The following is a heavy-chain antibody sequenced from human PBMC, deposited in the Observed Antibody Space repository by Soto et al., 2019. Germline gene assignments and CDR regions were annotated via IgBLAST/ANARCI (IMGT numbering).Heavy chain of an antibody. J-gene: IGHJ5*02. CDR3: ARGDYYGSRAFYR. CDR2: INHSGSS. CDR1: GGSFSGFY. V-gene: IGHV4-34*01. Sequence: SETLSLTCAVYGGSFSGFYWSWIRQPPGKGLEWIGEINHSGSSNYNPSLKSRVTMSVDTSKNQFSLKLRSVTAADTAVYYCARGDYYGSRAFYRWGQGTLVTVSS. D-gene: IGHD3-22*01.